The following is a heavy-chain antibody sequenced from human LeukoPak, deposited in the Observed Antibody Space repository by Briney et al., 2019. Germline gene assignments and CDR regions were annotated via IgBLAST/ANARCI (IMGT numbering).Heavy chain of an antibody. Sequence: PSQTLSLTCTVSGGSLSSGSYYRSWIRQPAGKGLEWIGRIYTSGSTNYNPSLKSRVTISVDTSKNQFSLKLSSVTAADTAVYYCAKHDKKDSGYYHADYWGQGTLATVSS. V-gene: IGHV4-61*02. J-gene: IGHJ4*02. CDR2: IYTSGST. D-gene: IGHD3-3*01. CDR1: GGSLSSGSYY. CDR3: AKHDKKDSGYYHADY.